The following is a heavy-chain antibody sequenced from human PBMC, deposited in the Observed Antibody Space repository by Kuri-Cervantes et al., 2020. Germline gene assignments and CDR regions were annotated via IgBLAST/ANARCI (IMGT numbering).Heavy chain of an antibody. CDR3: AKRRSYSRIFDY. CDR1: GFTFSSYW. J-gene: IGHJ4*02. D-gene: IGHD6-13*01. CDR2: IKQDGSEK. Sequence: GESLKISCAASGFTFSSYWMSWVRQAPGKGLEWVANIKQDGSEKYYVDSVKGRFTISRDNAKNSLYLQVNSLRAEDTAVYYCAKRRSYSRIFDYWGQGTLVTVSS. V-gene: IGHV3-7*03.